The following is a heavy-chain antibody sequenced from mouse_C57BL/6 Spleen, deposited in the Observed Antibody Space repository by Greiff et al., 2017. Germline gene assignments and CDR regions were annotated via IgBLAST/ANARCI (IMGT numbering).Heavy chain of an antibody. CDR3: AKERTTVVDY. J-gene: IGHJ2*01. D-gene: IGHD1-1*01. CDR1: GYAFSSSW. CDR2: IYPGDGDT. Sequence: VKVVESGPELVKPGASVKISCKASGYAFSSSWMNWVKQRPGKGLEWIGRIYPGDGDTNYNGKFKGKATLTADKSSSTAYMQLSSLTSEDSAVYFCAKERTTVVDYWGQGTTLTVSS. V-gene: IGHV1-82*01.